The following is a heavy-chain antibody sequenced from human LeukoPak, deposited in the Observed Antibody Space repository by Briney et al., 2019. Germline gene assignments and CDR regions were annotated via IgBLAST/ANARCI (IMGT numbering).Heavy chain of an antibody. CDR3: AKDPPTAQYYYYGNDV. Sequence: GGSLRLSCAASGFTVSSNYMSWVRQAPGKGLEWVSVIYSGGSTYYADSVKGRFTISRHNSKNTLYLQMNSLRAEDTAVYYCAKDPPTAQYYYYGNDVWGQGTTVTVSS. V-gene: IGHV3-53*04. J-gene: IGHJ6*02. CDR2: IYSGGST. CDR1: GFTVSSNY.